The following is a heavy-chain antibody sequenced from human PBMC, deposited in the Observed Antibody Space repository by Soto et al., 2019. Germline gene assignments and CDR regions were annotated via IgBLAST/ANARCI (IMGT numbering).Heavy chain of an antibody. D-gene: IGHD1-1*01. CDR1: GDSVSSGDNY. CDR2: VYYSSII. Sequence: QVQLQESGPGLVKPSETLFLACTVSGDSVSSGDNYWTWIRQPPGKGPEWIANVYYSSIINYNPSLKSRVTISVDTSKNHLSLKMISVTTADTAVYYCARGVAPNPLAGHWFDPWGHGTLVTVSS. V-gene: IGHV4-61*03. J-gene: IGHJ5*02. CDR3: ARGVAPNPLAGHWFDP.